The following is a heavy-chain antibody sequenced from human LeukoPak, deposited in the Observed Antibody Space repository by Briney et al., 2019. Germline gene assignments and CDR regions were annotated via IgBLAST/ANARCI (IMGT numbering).Heavy chain of an antibody. CDR1: GFTFSSYG. Sequence: GGSLGLSCAASGFTFSSYGMHWVRQAPGKGLEWVAFIRYDGSNKYYADSVKGRFTISRDNSKNTLYLQMNSLRAEDTAVYYCAEEGLDAAGAEYFQHWGQGTLVTVSS. CDR2: IRYDGSNK. J-gene: IGHJ1*01. D-gene: IGHD3/OR15-3a*01. CDR3: AEEGLDAAGAEYFQH. V-gene: IGHV3-30*02.